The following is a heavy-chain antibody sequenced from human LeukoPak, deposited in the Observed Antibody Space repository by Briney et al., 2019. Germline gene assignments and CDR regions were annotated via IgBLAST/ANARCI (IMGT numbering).Heavy chain of an antibody. J-gene: IGHJ4*02. CDR1: GFTFSHYA. CDR3: AKGGQEYSVSTTDFDY. D-gene: IGHD6-6*01. V-gene: IGHV3-30*04. CDR2: ISYDGRKT. Sequence: PGGSLRLSCAVSGFTFSHYAMHWVRQAPGKGLEWVAVISYDGRKTYYADSVKGRFTISRDNSKNTLYLQMNSLRAEDTAVYYCAKGGQEYSVSTTDFDYWGQGTLVTVSS.